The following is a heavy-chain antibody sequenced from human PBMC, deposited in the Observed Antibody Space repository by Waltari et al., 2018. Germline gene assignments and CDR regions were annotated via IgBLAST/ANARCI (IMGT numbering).Heavy chain of an antibody. CDR3: TRSPGFGP. CDR2: IGTQGNTYAT. J-gene: IGHJ5*02. V-gene: IGHV3-73*02. Sequence: EVQLVESGGGLVQPGGSLKLSCAASGFIFSGSPIHWVRQASGKGLEWVGRIGTQGNTYATVYTESVKGRFTISRDDSKNTAYLQMNSLKIEDTAFYYCTRSPGFGPWGHGTLVTVSS. CDR1: GFIFSGSP.